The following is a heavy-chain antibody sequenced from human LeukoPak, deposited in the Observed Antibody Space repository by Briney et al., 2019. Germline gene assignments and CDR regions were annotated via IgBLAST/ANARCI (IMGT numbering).Heavy chain of an antibody. D-gene: IGHD6-6*01. J-gene: IGHJ3*02. Sequence: PGGSLRLSCAASGFTFDDYGMSWVRQAPGKGLEWVSVIYSGGSTYYADSVKGRFTISRDNSKNTLYLQMNSLRAEDTAVYYCAREPSDAFDIWGQGTMVTVSS. CDR3: AREPSDAFDI. V-gene: IGHV3-53*01. CDR2: IYSGGST. CDR1: GFTFDDYG.